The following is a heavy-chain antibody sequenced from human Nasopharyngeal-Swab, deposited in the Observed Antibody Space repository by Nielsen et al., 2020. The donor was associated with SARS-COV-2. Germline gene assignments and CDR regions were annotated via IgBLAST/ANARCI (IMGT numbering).Heavy chain of an antibody. V-gene: IGHV3-30-3*01. CDR1: GFTFSSSA. CDR2: ISYDGSNK. J-gene: IGHJ4*02. D-gene: IGHD3-22*01. CDR3: ASTPLDSSGYYYAFHY. Sequence: GGSLRLSCAASGFTFSSSAMHWVRQAPGKGLEWVAVISYDGSNKYFADSVKGRFTIPRDISKNTLYLQMNSLRAEDTAVFYCASTPLDSSGYYYAFHYWGRGTLVTVSS.